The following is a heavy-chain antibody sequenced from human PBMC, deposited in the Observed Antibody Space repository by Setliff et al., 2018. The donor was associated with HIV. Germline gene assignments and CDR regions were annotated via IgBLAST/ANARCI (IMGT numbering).Heavy chain of an antibody. CDR2: ISGTGSTK. Sequence: GESLKISCAASGFTFSSYAMNWVRQAPGRGLEWVSYISGTGSTKYSADSVKGRFTISRDNANNSLNLQMNSLRAQDTAIYYCARQRPGITVFGAATDAFDVWGRGTAVTVSS. J-gene: IGHJ3*01. CDR3: ARQRPGITVFGAATDAFDV. CDR1: GFTFSSYA. D-gene: IGHD3-3*01. V-gene: IGHV3-48*03.